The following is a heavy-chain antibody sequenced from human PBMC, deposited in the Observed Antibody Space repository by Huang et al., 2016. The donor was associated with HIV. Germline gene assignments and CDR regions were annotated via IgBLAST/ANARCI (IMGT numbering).Heavy chain of an antibody. Sequence: QVQLVQYGAEVKKPGASVKVSCKASGYTFTSYGISWVRQAPGEGLEWMGWISDYNGNTNYAQKLQGRVTMTTDTSTRTAYMELRSLRSDDTAVYYCARARGYYYYGMDVWGQGTTVTVSS. V-gene: IGHV1-18*04. CDR2: ISDYNGNT. CDR3: ARARGYYYYGMDV. CDR1: GYTFTSYG. J-gene: IGHJ6*02.